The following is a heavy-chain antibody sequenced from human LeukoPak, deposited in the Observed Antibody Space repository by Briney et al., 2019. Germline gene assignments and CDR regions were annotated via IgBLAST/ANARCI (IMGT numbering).Heavy chain of an antibody. V-gene: IGHV4-59*01. CDR2: IYYSGST. CDR1: GGSISSYY. D-gene: IGHD3-10*01. J-gene: IGHJ4*02. CDR3: ARSARGSGSYYAGLFDY. Sequence: SETLSLTCTVSGGSISSYYWSWIRQPPGKGLEWIGYIYYSGSTNYNPSLKSRVTISVDTSKNQFSLKLSSVTAADTAVYYCARSARGSGSYYAGLFDYWGQGTLVTASS.